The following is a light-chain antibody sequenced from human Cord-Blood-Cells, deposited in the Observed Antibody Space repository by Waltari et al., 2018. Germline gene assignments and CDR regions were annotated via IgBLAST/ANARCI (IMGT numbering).Light chain of an antibody. J-gene: IGLJ1*01. Sequence: SYELPQPPSVSVSPGQTARITCSGAALPKNSAYWYQQKSGQAPVLVIYEDSKRPSGIPERFSGSSSGTMATLTISGAQVEDEADYYCYSTDSSGNHSDYVFGTGTKVTVL. CDR1: ALPKNS. CDR3: YSTDSSGNHSDYV. CDR2: EDS. V-gene: IGLV3-10*01.